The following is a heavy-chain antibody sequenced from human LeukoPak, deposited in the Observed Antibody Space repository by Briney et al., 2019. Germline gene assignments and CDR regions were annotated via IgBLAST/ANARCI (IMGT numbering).Heavy chain of an antibody. CDR2: ISWNSGSI. Sequence: GGSLRLSCAASGFTFDDYAMHRVRHAPGKGLEWVSGISWNSGSIGYADSVKGRFTISRDNAKNSLYLQMNSLRAEDTALYHCARGVATFGYYYGMDVWGQGTTVTVSS. CDR1: GFTFDDYA. D-gene: IGHD3-16*01. J-gene: IGHJ6*02. V-gene: IGHV3-9*01. CDR3: ARGVATFGYYYGMDV.